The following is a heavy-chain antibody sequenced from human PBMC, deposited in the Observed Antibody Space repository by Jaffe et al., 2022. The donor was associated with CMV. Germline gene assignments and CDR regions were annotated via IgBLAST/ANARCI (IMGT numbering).Heavy chain of an antibody. Sequence: EVQLVQSGAEVKKPGESLRISCKGSGYSFTSYWISWVRQMPGKGLEWMGRIDPSDSYTNYSPSFQGHVTISADKSISTAYLQWSSLKASDTAMYYCARLAQNCSSTSCYADYYYYYMDVWGKGTTVTVSS. D-gene: IGHD2-2*01. J-gene: IGHJ6*03. CDR2: IDPSDSYT. V-gene: IGHV5-10-1*03. CDR3: ARLAQNCSSTSCYADYYYYYMDV. CDR1: GYSFTSYW.